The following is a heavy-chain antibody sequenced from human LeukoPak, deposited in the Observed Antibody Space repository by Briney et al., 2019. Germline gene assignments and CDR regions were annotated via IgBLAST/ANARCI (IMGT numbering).Heavy chain of an antibody. D-gene: IGHD6-19*01. Sequence: TGGSLRLSCAASGFTFSSYAMSWVRQAPGKGLEWVSAISGSGCSTYYADSVKGRFTISRDNSKNTLYLQMSSLRAEDTAVYYCAKDRQWAVAGTGYFQHWGQGTLVTVSS. CDR2: ISGSGCST. CDR3: AKDRQWAVAGTGYFQH. J-gene: IGHJ1*01. CDR1: GFTFSSYA. V-gene: IGHV3-23*01.